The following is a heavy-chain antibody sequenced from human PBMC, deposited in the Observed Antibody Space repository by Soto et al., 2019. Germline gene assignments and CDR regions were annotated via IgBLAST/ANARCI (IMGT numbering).Heavy chain of an antibody. V-gene: IGHV1-2*02. CDR3: ARQVGRTGTTMRGWYVNYYGMDV. J-gene: IGHJ6*02. D-gene: IGHD1-7*01. CDR1: GYTFTGYY. CDR2: INPNSGGT. Sequence: ASVKVSCKASGYTFTGYYMHWVRQAPGQGLEWMGWINPNSGGTNYAQKFQGRVTMTRDTSISTAYMELSRLRSDDTAVYYCARQVGRTGTTMRGWYVNYYGMDVWGQGTTVTVSS.